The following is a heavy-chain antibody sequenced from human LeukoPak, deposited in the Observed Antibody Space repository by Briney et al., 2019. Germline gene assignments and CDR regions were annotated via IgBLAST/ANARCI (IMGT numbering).Heavy chain of an antibody. CDR2: IYSGGST. V-gene: IGHV3-53*01. J-gene: IGHJ3*02. CDR3: ASAPGYPDAFDI. D-gene: IGHD6-13*01. Sequence: GGSLRLSCAASGFTVSSNYMSWVRQAPGKGLEWVSVIYSGGSTYYADSAKGRFTISRDNSKNTLYLQMNSLRAEDTAVYYCASAPGYPDAFDIWGQGTMVTVSS. CDR1: GFTVSSNY.